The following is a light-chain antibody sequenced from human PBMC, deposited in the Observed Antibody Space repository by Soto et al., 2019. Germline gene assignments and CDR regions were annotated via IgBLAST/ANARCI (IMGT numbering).Light chain of an antibody. CDR1: SSDVGGYYY. CDR3: SSYTSSSTVV. Sequence: QSVLTQPASVSGSPGLSITISCTGASSDVGGYYYVSWYQQYPGKAPKLMIYDVTNRPSGVSNRFSGSKSGNTASLTISGLQAEDEADYYCSSYTSSSTVVFGGGTKLTVL. CDR2: DVT. V-gene: IGLV2-14*03. J-gene: IGLJ2*01.